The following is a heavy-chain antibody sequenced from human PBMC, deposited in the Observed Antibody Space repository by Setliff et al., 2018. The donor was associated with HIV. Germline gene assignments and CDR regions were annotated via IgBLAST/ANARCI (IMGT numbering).Heavy chain of an antibody. D-gene: IGHD3-3*01. Sequence: SVKVSCKASRSAFNSHAINWVRQAPGQGLDWMGRIIPILGVANYAQRFQGKVTITADKSTSTAYMELTSLRFDDTAMYYCVRGVQSPPHYSYYYMDVWGEGTMVTVSS. V-gene: IGHV1-69*04. J-gene: IGHJ6*03. CDR1: RSAFNSHA. CDR2: IIPILGVA. CDR3: VRGVQSPPHYSYYYMDV.